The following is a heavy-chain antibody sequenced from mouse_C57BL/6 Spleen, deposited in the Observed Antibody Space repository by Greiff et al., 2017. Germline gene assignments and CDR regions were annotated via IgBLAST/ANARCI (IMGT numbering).Heavy chain of an antibody. CDR3: TTGYSFDY. J-gene: IGHJ2*01. Sequence: VQLKQSGAELVRPGASVKLSCTASGFTFNDYYMHWVKQRPEQGLEWIGWIDPENGDTEYATKFQGKATITADTSSNTAYLQLSSLTSEDTAVYYCTTGYSFDYWGQGTTLTVSS. CDR1: GFTFNDYY. V-gene: IGHV14-4*01. CDR2: IDPENGDT. D-gene: IGHD1-1*01.